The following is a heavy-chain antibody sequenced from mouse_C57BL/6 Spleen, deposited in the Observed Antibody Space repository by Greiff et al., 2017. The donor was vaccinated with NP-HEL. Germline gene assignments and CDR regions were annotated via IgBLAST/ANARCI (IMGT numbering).Heavy chain of an antibody. J-gene: IGHJ2*01. V-gene: IGHV1-55*01. CDR2: IYPGSGST. CDR1: GYTFTSYW. CDR3: ALITTVVEGN. D-gene: IGHD1-1*01. Sequence: QVHVKQPGAELVKPGASVKMSCKASGYTFTSYWITWVKQRPGQGLEWIGDIYPGSGSTNYNEKFKSKATLTVDTSSSTAYMQLSSLTSEDSAVYYCALITTVVEGNWGQGTTLTVSS.